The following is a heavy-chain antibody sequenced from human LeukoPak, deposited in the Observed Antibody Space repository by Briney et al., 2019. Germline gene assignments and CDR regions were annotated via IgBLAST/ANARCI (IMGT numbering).Heavy chain of an antibody. V-gene: IGHV4-59*01. CDR1: GGSFSGYY. Sequence: NSSETLSLTCAVYGGSFSGYYWSWIRQPPGKGLEWIGYIYYSGSTNYNPSLKSRVTISVDTSKNQFSLKLSSVTAADTAVYYCARERSSSSVPYYYYYYMDVWGKGTTVTVSS. J-gene: IGHJ6*03. D-gene: IGHD6-6*01. CDR2: IYYSGST. CDR3: ARERSSSSVPYYYYYYMDV.